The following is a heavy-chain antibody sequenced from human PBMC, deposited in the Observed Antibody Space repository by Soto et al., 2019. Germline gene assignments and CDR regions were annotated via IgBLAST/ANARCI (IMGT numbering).Heavy chain of an antibody. CDR2: IYYSGST. Sequence: QVQLQESGPGLVKPSETLSLTCTVSGGSVSSGSYYWSWIRQPPGKGLEWIGYIYYSGSTNYNLSHKSRVSISVDTSKNQFSLKLSSVTAADTAVYYCARADSSSYDYWGQGTLVTVSS. CDR3: ARADSSSYDY. D-gene: IGHD6-13*01. CDR1: GGSVSSGSYY. J-gene: IGHJ4*02. V-gene: IGHV4-61*01.